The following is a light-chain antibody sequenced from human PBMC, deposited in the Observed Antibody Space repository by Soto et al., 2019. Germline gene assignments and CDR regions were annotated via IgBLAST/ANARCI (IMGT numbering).Light chain of an antibody. CDR1: QRVSSNY. V-gene: IGKV3-20*01. CDR2: GAS. J-gene: IGKJ3*01. CDR3: QQYVTSFT. Sequence: EIVFTQSPGTLSLPPGERATPSSRASQRVSSNYLAWYQQKPGQAPRLLIYGASSRATGTPDRFSGSGSGTDFTLTISRLEPEDFAVYYCQQYVTSFTFGPGTKVDIK.